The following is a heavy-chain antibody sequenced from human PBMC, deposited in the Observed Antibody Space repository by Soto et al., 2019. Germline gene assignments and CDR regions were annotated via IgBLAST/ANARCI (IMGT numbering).Heavy chain of an antibody. CDR2: ISSNSDAM. D-gene: IGHD2-8*01. Sequence: EVQLVESGGGFVQPGGSLRLSCAASGFTFNTFPMNWVRLAPGKGLEWLSHISSNSDAMYYADSVKGRFTISRDNARKSLYLQMNSLIVGDTAVYYCVRDYQYGVDMWGQGTMVTVSS. CDR3: VRDYQYGVDM. V-gene: IGHV3-48*01. J-gene: IGHJ3*02. CDR1: GFTFNTFP.